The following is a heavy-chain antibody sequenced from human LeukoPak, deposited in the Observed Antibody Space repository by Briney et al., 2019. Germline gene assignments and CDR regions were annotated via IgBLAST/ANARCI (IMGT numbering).Heavy chain of an antibody. J-gene: IGHJ4*02. CDR1: GFSFSTYA. Sequence: PGGSLRLSCAASGFSFSTYAMTWVRQAPGKGLEWVSSITGSGDGTSAADSVTGRFSISRDNSKSTLYLQMNSLRVEDTAVYYCAKAGLVRGGALDSWGKGTLVTVSS. CDR3: AKAGLVRGGALDS. V-gene: IGHV3-23*01. CDR2: ITGSGDGT. D-gene: IGHD4/OR15-4a*01.